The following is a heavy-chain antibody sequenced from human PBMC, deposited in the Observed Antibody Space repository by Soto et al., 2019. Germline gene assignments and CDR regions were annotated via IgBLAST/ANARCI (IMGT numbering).Heavy chain of an antibody. CDR1: GDSVSSNSAA. V-gene: IGHV6-1*01. D-gene: IGHD6-13*01. Sequence: SQTLSLTCAISGDSVSSNSAAWNWIRQSPSRGLEWLGRTYCRSKWYNDYAVSVKSRITINPDTSKNQFSLQLNSVTPEDTAVYYCARVEPTEYSRSWYWAFDIWGQGTMVTVSS. CDR3: ARVEPTEYSRSWYWAFDI. CDR2: TYCRSKWYN. J-gene: IGHJ3*02.